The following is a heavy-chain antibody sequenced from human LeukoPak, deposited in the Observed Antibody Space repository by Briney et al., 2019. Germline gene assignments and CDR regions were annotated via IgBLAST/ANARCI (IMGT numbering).Heavy chain of an antibody. J-gene: IGHJ4*02. D-gene: IGHD2/OR15-2a*01. CDR1: GFTFSSYA. CDR3: AKDDVVLQPDRFDY. CDR2: ISYDGSNK. Sequence: GRSLRLSCAASGFTFSSYAMHWVRQAPGKGLEWVAVISYDGSNKYYADSVKGRFTISRDNSKNTLYLQMNSLRAEDTAVYYCAKDDVVLQPDRFDYWGQGTLVTVSS. V-gene: IGHV3-30-3*01.